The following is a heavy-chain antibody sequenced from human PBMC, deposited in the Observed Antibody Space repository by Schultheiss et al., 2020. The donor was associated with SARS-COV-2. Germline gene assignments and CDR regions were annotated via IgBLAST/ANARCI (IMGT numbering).Heavy chain of an antibody. CDR3: ARSYGSGSYFAPDY. CDR2: INHSGST. CDR1: GGSFSGYY. Sequence: SETLSLTCAVYGGSFSGYYWSWIRQPPGKGLEWIGEINHSGSTNYNPSLKSRVTISVDTSKNQFSLKLSSVTAADTAVYYCARSYGSGSYFAPDYWGQGTLVTVSS. J-gene: IGHJ4*02. D-gene: IGHD3-10*01. V-gene: IGHV4-34*01.